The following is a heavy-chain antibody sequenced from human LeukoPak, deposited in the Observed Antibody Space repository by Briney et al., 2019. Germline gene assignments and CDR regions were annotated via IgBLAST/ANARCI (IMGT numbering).Heavy chain of an antibody. V-gene: IGHV4-59*12. J-gene: IGHJ5*02. CDR1: GGSISSYY. D-gene: IGHD2-15*01. Sequence: SETLSLTCTVSGGSISSYYWSWIRQPPGKGLEWIGYIYYSGSTNYNPSLKSRVTISVDTSRNQFSLKLSSVTAADTAVYYCARGFTLFDPWGQGTLVSASS. CDR3: ARGFTLFDP. CDR2: IYYSGST.